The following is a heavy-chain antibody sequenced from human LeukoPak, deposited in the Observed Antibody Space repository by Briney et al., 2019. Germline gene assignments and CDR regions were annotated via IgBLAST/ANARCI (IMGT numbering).Heavy chain of an antibody. Sequence: SETLSLTCTVSGGSTSRYYWSWIRQPPGKGLEWIGYISYSGTTDYNPSLKSRVTMSVDTSENHFSLKLSFVTAADTAVYFCARKANCVSGSCRYFDYWGQGTPVTVSS. V-gene: IGHV4-59*01. D-gene: IGHD2-21*01. CDR1: GGSTSRYY. J-gene: IGHJ4*02. CDR2: ISYSGTT. CDR3: ARKANCVSGSCRYFDY.